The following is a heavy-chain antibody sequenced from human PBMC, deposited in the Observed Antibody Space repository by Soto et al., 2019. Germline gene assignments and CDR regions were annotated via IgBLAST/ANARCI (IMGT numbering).Heavy chain of an antibody. CDR1: GFTFSSYA. D-gene: IGHD1-26*01. CDR3: VEGGGKDQYYYMDV. Sequence: EVQLLESGGGFVLPGGSLRLSCAASGFTFSSYAMSWVRQDPGKGLEWVSTVVASGASTYYADSVKCRFTISRDNSKDTLYLKINSLRAEYTAVYYCVEGGGKDQYYYMDVWCKGSTVTVS. V-gene: IGHV3-23*01. CDR2: VVASGAST. J-gene: IGHJ6*03.